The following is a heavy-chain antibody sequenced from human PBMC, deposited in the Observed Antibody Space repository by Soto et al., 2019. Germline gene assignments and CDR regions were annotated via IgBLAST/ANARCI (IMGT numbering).Heavy chain of an antibody. CDR1: GGSISNYF. CDR3: CREPCDTGWFEH. D-gene: IGHD6-19*01. V-gene: IGHV4-59*01. J-gene: IGHJ1*01. Sequence: SETLSLTCTVSGGSISNYFWSWIRQPPGKGLEWIGYFSSSGSTDYNPSLKSRVTISVDTSKNKFSLKLNSVTAADTAVYYCCREPCDTGWFEHWGQGPRVTVS. CDR2: FSSSGST.